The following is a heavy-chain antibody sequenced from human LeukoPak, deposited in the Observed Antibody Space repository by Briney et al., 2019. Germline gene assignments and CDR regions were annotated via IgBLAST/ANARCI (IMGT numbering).Heavy chain of an antibody. D-gene: IGHD6-13*01. J-gene: IGHJ6*02. V-gene: IGHV3-53*01. CDR2: IYSGGSI. CDR1: GLIVSSNY. CDR3: ARDTAAGPIEPSYYYGMDV. Sequence: GGSLRLSCAASGLIVSSNYMTRVRQAPGKGLEWVSVIYSGGSIYYADSVKGRFTISRDNSRNTLYLQMNSLRAEDTAVYYCARDTAAGPIEPSYYYGMDVWGQGTTVTVSS.